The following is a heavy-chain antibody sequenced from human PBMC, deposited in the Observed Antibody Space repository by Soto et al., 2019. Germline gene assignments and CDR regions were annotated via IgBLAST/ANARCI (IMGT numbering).Heavy chain of an antibody. J-gene: IGHJ4*02. D-gene: IGHD2-21*01. CDR3: ARDDKFGGVNCHSDS. V-gene: IGHV3-21*01. CDR2: IGSIDRYI. CDR1: GFTFSSYI. Sequence: EVHLVESGGGLVKPGGSLRLSCAASGFTFSSYIMNWVRQAPGRGLEWVASIGSIDRYIYYADSVKGRFTISRDNAKNSRYLQMASLRAEDSAVYYCARDDKFGGVNCHSDSGGQGTQVTVSS.